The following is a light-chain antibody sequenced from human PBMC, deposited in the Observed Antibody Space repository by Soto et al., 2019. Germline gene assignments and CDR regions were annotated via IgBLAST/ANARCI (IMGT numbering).Light chain of an antibody. CDR2: YDS. CDR3: QVWDSSSDVV. CDR1: NIGSKS. Sequence: SYELTQPPSVSVAPGKTARITCGGNNIGSKSVQWYQQKPGQAPVLVIYYDSDRPSGIPERFSGSNSGNTATLTISRVEAGDEADYYCQVWDSSSDVVFGGGTQLTVL. V-gene: IGLV3-21*04. J-gene: IGLJ2*01.